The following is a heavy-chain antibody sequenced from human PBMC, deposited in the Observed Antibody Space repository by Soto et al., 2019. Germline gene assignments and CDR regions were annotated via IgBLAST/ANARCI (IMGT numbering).Heavy chain of an antibody. D-gene: IGHD3-16*01. V-gene: IGHV4-59*01. CDR3: ARAPRGKYGYPSYPDY. CDR2: IYYSGST. J-gene: IGHJ4*02. Sequence: PSETLSLTCTVSGGFISSGYWSWIRQPPGKGLEWIGYIYYSGSTNYNPSLKNRVTISVDTSKNQFSLKLSSVTAADTAVYYCARAPRGKYGYPSYPDYRGQGTLVTVSS. CDR1: GGFISSGY.